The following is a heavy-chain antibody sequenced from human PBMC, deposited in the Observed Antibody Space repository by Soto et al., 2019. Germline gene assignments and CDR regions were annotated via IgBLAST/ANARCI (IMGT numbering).Heavy chain of an antibody. V-gene: IGHV4-34*01. CDR1: GGSFSGYY. CDR2: INHSGST. CDR3: ARLPRFDP. Sequence: PSETLSLTCAVYGGSFSGYYWSWIRQPPGKGLEWIGEINHSGSTNYNPSLKSRVTISVDTSKNQFSLKLSSVTAADTAVYYCARLPRFDPWGQGTLVTVSS. J-gene: IGHJ5*02.